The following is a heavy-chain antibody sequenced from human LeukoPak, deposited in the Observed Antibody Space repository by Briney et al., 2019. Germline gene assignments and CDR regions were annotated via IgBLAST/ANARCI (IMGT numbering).Heavy chain of an antibody. D-gene: IGHD6-13*01. V-gene: IGHV3-21*01. Sequence: PGGSLRLSCAASGFTFSSYSMNWVRQAPGKGLEWVSSISSSSSYIYYADSVKGRFTISRDNAKNSLYLQMNSLRAEDTAVYYCARDVCSWYNPVCYGMDVWGQGTTVTVSS. CDR1: GFTFSSYS. CDR2: ISSSSSYI. J-gene: IGHJ6*02. CDR3: ARDVCSWYNPVCYGMDV.